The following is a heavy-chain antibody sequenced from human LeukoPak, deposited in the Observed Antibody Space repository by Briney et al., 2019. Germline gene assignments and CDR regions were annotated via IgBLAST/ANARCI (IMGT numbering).Heavy chain of an antibody. D-gene: IGHD3-3*01. Sequence: PSETLSLTCTVSGYSISSGYYWGWIRQPPGKGPEWIGSIYHSGSTYYNPSLKSRVTVSVDKSKNQVFLKLSSVTAADTAVYYCARGGFLEWLLLGDYWGQGTLVSVSS. J-gene: IGHJ4*02. CDR1: GYSISSGYY. V-gene: IGHV4-38-2*02. CDR2: IYHSGST. CDR3: ARGGFLEWLLLGDY.